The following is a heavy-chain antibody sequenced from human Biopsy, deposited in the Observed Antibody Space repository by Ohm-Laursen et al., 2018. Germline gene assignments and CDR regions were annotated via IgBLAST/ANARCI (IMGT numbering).Heavy chain of an antibody. J-gene: IGHJ3*02. CDR2: MSRNNGFI. CDR3: ARDISPSTFPENTLDI. Sequence: SLRLSCTAAGFKFNDYAMHWVRQTPGKGLEWVSGMSRNNGFIGYADSVRGRFTISRDNGQNSLYLQMNNLITKDTAVYYCARDISPSTFPENTLDIWGQGTMVTVSS. CDR1: GFKFNDYA. V-gene: IGHV3-9*01. D-gene: IGHD2/OR15-2a*01.